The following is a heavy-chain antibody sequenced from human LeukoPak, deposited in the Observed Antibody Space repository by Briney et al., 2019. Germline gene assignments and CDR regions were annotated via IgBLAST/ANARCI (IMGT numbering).Heavy chain of an antibody. Sequence: GGSLRLSCAASGFTFRSSAMSWVRQAPGKGLEWVSTISDSSDSTYYADSVKGRFTISRDNSKNTLYLQMNSLRAEDTAVYYCAKVADPRHLYYFDYWGQGTLVTVSS. CDR2: ISDSSDST. CDR3: AKVADPRHLYYFDY. CDR1: GFTFRSSA. V-gene: IGHV3-23*01. J-gene: IGHJ4*02.